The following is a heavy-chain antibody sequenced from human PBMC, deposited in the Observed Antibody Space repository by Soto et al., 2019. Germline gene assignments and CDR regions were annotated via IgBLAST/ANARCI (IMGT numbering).Heavy chain of an antibody. D-gene: IGHD3-10*01. V-gene: IGHV3-30*18. CDR2: ISYDGSNK. CDR1: GFTLSSYG. J-gene: IGHJ3*02. Sequence: GGSLRLSCAASGFTLSSYGMHWVRQAPGKGLEWVAVISYDGSNKYYADSVKGRFTISGDNSKNTLYLQMNSLRAEDTAVYYCAKGDQITMVRGVVAFDIWGQGTMVTVSS. CDR3: AKGDQITMVRGVVAFDI.